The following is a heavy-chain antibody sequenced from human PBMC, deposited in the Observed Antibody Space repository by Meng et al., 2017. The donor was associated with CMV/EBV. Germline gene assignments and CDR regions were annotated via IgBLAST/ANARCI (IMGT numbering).Heavy chain of an antibody. CDR2: INPSGGST. V-gene: IGHV1-46*01. D-gene: IGHD2-15*01. J-gene: IGHJ5*02. CDR3: AREGLLGYCSGGSCYRLRDNWLDP. Sequence: HWVRQAPGQGLEWMGIINPSGGSTSYAQKFQGRVTMTTDTSTSTAYMELRSLRSDDTAVYYCAREGLLGYCSGGSCYRLRDNWLDPWGQGTLVTVSS.